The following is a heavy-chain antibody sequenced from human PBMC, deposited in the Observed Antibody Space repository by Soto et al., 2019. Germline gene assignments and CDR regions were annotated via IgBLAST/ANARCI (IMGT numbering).Heavy chain of an antibody. Sequence: VASVKVSCKASGYAFTRYGISWVRQAPGQGLEWMGWISDYNGDTNYAQKFQDRVSMTIDTSTGTAYMELRSLTSDDTAIYYCAKNGQPPYYYYGLDVWG. CDR1: GYAFTRYG. D-gene: IGHD2-8*01. CDR3: AKNGQPPYYYYGLDV. CDR2: ISDYNGDT. J-gene: IGHJ6*02. V-gene: IGHV1-18*01.